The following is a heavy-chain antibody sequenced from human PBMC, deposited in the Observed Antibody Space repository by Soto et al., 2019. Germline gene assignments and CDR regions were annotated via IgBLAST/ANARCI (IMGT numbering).Heavy chain of an antibody. D-gene: IGHD3-10*01. J-gene: IGHJ4*02. CDR2: INPNSGNI. CDR3: ARGRASGSYYLLDY. CDR1: GNTFTIYD. V-gene: IGHV1-8*01. Sequence: ASVKVSCKASGNTFTIYDMNWVRQATGHGLEWMGWINPNSGNIGYAQKFQGRVTMTRDTAIRTAYMEVSRLRSDDTAVYYCARGRASGSYYLLDYWGQGTLVTVSS.